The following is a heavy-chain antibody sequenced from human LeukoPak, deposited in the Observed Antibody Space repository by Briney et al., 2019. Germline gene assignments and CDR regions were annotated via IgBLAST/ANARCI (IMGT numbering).Heavy chain of an antibody. D-gene: IGHD3-10*01. Sequence: SETLSLTCTVSGGSISSYYWSWIRQPPGKGLEWIGYIYYSGSTNYNPSLKSRVTISVDTSKNQFSLKLNSVTAADTAVYYCARSPYYGSGSYYLADAFDIWGLGTMVTVSS. CDR1: GGSISSYY. CDR3: ARSPYYGSGSYYLADAFDI. CDR2: IYYSGST. V-gene: IGHV4-59*12. J-gene: IGHJ3*02.